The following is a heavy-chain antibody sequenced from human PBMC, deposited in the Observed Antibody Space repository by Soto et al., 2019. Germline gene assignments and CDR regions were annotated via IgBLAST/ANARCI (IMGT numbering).Heavy chain of an antibody. Sequence: GGSLRLSCAASGFTFSSYAMSWVRQAPGKGLEWVSAISGSGGSTYYADSVKGRFTISRGNSKNTLYLQMNSLRAEDTAVYYCARNIQRLTRFAGDYWGQGTLVTVSS. J-gene: IGHJ4*02. CDR1: GFTFSSYA. CDR3: ARNIQRLTRFAGDY. CDR2: ISGSGGST. V-gene: IGHV3-23*01. D-gene: IGHD3-10*02.